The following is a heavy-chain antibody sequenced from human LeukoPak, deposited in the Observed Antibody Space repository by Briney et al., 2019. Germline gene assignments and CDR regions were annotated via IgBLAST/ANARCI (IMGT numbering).Heavy chain of an antibody. CDR2: FDPEEAET. D-gene: IGHD3-10*01. Sequence: ASVKVSCKVSGYTLTELSMHWVRQLPGKGFEWMGGFDPEEAETVYAQKFQGRITLTEDSSTDTAYRELSSLRSEDTAVYYCATDRNVDSGGTLPRLIYYYGFDVWGQGTTVTVSS. J-gene: IGHJ6*02. CDR3: ATDRNVDSGGTLPRLIYYYGFDV. CDR1: GYTLTELS. V-gene: IGHV1-24*01.